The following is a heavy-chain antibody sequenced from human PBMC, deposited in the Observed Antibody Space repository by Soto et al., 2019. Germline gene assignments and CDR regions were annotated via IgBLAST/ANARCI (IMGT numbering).Heavy chain of an antibody. CDR1: GGSVSSGSYY. J-gene: IGHJ4*02. CDR2: IYYSGST. CDR3: ARGGWYYYDSSGYYYFDY. V-gene: IGHV4-61*01. D-gene: IGHD3-22*01. Sequence: PSETLSLTCTVSGGSVSSGSYYWSWIRQPPGKGLEWIGYIYYSGSTNYNPSLKSRVTISVDTSKNQFSLKLSSVTAADTAVYYCARGGWYYYDSSGYYYFDYWGQGTLVTVS.